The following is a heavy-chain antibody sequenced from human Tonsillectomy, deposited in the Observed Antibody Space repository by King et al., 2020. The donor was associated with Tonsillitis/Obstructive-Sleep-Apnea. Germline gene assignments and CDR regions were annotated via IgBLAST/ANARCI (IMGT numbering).Heavy chain of an antibody. CDR3: ARHGEDSGSYWEPLDY. CDR1: GGSISSYY. D-gene: IGHD1-26*01. Sequence: VQLQESGPGLVKPSETLSLTCTVSGGSISSYYWSWIRPPPGKGLEWIGYIYYSGSTNYNPSLKSRVTISVDTSNNQFSLKLNSVTAADTAVYYCARHGEDSGSYWEPLDYWGQGTLVTVSS. J-gene: IGHJ4*02. CDR2: IYYSGST. V-gene: IGHV4-59*08.